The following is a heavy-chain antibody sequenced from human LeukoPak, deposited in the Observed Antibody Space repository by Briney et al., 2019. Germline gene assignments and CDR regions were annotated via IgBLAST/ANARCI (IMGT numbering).Heavy chain of an antibody. D-gene: IGHD5-24*01. Sequence: SETLSLTCTVSVGSISSYYWIWIRQPPGKGLEWIGYIYYSGSTNYNPSLKSRVTISVDTSKNQFSLKLSSVTAADTAVYYCARGDGYNSLFGYWGQGTLVTVSS. CDR2: IYYSGST. CDR3: ARGDGYNSLFGY. J-gene: IGHJ4*02. CDR1: VGSISSYY. V-gene: IGHV4-59*01.